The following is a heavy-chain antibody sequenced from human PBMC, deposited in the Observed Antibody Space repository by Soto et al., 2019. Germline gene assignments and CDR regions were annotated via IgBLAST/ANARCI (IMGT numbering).Heavy chain of an antibody. V-gene: IGHV4-39*01. CDR2: IYYSGST. J-gene: IGHJ4*02. D-gene: IGHD3-22*01. Sequence: SETLSLTCTVSGGYISSYYWGWIRQPPGKGLEWIGNIYYSGSTYYNPSLKSRVTISVDTSKNQFSLKLSSVTAADTAVYYCMLGSGWKDFDYWGQGTLVTVSS. CDR1: GGYISSYY. CDR3: MLGSGWKDFDY.